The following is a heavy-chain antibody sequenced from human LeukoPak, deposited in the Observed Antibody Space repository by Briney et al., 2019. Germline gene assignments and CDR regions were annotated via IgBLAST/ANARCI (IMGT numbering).Heavy chain of an antibody. J-gene: IGHJ4*02. Sequence: PSETLSLTCAVYSGSFSGYYWSWIRQPPGKGLEWIGEINHSGSTNYNPSLKSRVTISVDTSKNQFSLKLSSVTAADTAVYYCARGRSYGVWGQGTLVTVSS. CDR1: SGSFSGYY. D-gene: IGHD5-18*01. CDR3: ARGRSYGV. V-gene: IGHV4-34*01. CDR2: INHSGST.